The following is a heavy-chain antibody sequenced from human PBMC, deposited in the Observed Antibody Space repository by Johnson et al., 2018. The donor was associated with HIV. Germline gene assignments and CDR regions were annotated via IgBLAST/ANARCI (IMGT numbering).Heavy chain of an antibody. Sequence: VQLVESGGGLVQPGGSLRISCAASGFTFRSYWMSWVRQAPGKGLEWVANIKQDGSEKYYVDSVKGRFTISRDNSKNTLYLQMNNLRAEDTALYYCARDSGPSDFWSGYRLVVAFNIWGQGTRVTVSS. CDR3: ARDSGPSDFWSGYRLVVAFNI. CDR1: GFTFRSYW. V-gene: IGHV3-7*03. CDR2: IKQDGSEK. D-gene: IGHD3-3*01. J-gene: IGHJ3*02.